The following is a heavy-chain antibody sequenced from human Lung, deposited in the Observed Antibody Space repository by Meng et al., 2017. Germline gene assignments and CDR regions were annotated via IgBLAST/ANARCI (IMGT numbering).Heavy chain of an antibody. Sequence: DVQLVESGGGLVQPGGSLSLSCAASGFTFRSYWMHWVRPAPGKGLVWVSRIRGDGGSIVYADSVKGRFTISRDNAKNTLFLQMNSLRAEDTAVYYCARESGYFEYWGQGILVTVSS. V-gene: IGHV3-74*03. CDR2: IRGDGGSI. CDR1: GFTFRSYW. CDR3: ARESGYFEY. J-gene: IGHJ4*02.